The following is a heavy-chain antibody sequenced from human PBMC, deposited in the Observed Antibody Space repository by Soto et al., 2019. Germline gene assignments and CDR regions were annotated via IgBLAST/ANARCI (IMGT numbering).Heavy chain of an antibody. CDR1: GFTFSDYY. D-gene: IGHD5-12*01. Sequence: PVASLRHSYAASGFTFSDYYMSWIRQTPGKCLERVSYLTQSGHAKEYTNSVRDRFTISQNNNKSTLNMQINSKRVEDTGVYYCARAIRGYGTYGGYLGQGT. CDR2: LTQSGHAK. V-gene: IGHV3-11*04. CDR3: ARAIRGYGTYGGY. J-gene: IGHJ4*02.